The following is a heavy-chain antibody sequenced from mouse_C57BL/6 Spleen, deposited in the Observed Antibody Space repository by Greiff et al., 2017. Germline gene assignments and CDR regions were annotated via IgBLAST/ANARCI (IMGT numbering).Heavy chain of an antibody. V-gene: IGHV3-6*01. CDR1: GYSITSGYY. Sequence: VQLQQSGPGLVKPSQSLSLTCSVTGYSITSGYYWNWIRQFPGNKLEWMGYISYDGSNNYNPSLKNRISITRDTSKNQFFLKLNSVTTEDTATYYCARGRTDYAMDYWGQGTSVTVSS. J-gene: IGHJ4*01. CDR3: ARGRTDYAMDY. CDR2: ISYDGSN.